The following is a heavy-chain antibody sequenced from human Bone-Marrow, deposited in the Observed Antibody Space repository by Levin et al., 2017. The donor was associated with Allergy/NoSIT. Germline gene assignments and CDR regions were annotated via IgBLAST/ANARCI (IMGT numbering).Heavy chain of an antibody. Sequence: GESLKISCKASGYTFTGQYIHWVRQVPGQGLEWVGRINPKSGGTSYAQKVQGSVTVTRDTSINTAYMELTSLKSDDMAVYYCARGLTGTTLYDAFDIWGQGTMVTVSS. CDR2: INPKSGGT. D-gene: IGHD1-20*01. CDR1: GYTFTGQY. CDR3: ARGLTGTTLYDAFDI. V-gene: IGHV1-2*06. J-gene: IGHJ3*02.